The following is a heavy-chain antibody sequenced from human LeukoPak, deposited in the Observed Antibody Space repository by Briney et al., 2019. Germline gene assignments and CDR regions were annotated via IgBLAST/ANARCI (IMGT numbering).Heavy chain of an antibody. D-gene: IGHD6-6*01. V-gene: IGHV3-73*01. CDR1: GFTFSASA. Sequence: PGGSLRLSCAASGFTFSASAMHWVRQASGKGLEWVGRIRSKANTYATDYAASVQGRFTIARDDSKNTAYLQMNSLKTEDTAVYYCTRYSSWSSYYMDVWGKGTTVTVSS. J-gene: IGHJ6*03. CDR3: TRYSSWSSYYMDV. CDR2: IRSKANTYAT.